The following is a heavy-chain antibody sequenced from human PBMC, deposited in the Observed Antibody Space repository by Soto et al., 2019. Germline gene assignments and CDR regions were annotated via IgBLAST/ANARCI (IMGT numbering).Heavy chain of an antibody. Sequence: SETLPLTCTVSGGSISSYYWSWIRQPPGKGLEWIGYIYYSGSTNYNPSLKSRVTISVDTSKNQFSLKLSSVTAADTAVYYCARDRRDGYNFRPFDYWGQGTLVTVSS. CDR1: GGSISSYY. J-gene: IGHJ4*02. D-gene: IGHD5-12*01. CDR2: IYYSGST. CDR3: ARDRRDGYNFRPFDY. V-gene: IGHV4-59*01.